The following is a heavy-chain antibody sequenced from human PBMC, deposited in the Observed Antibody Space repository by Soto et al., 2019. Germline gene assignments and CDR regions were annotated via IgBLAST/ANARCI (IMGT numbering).Heavy chain of an antibody. CDR3: AGRDCSGTNCYYLDYYYMDV. D-gene: IGHD2-2*01. V-gene: IGHV4-59*08. Sequence: QVQLQESGPGLVRPSETLSLTCTVSGGSFSSYYWTWIRQSPGKGLEWIGYIYYSGSTDYNPSLRGRLAISIDTSKNQFSLRLNSMTAADPAVYYCAGRDCSGTNCYYLDYYYMDVWGKGTTVTVSS. CDR2: IYYSGST. J-gene: IGHJ6*03. CDR1: GGSFSSYY.